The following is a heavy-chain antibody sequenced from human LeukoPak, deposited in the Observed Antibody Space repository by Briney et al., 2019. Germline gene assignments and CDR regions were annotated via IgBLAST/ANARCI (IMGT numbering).Heavy chain of an antibody. Sequence: GGSLTLSCAASGFTFSDYYMSWIRQAPGKGLEWVSYISSSGSTIYYADSVKGRFTISRDNAKNSLYLQMNSLRAEDTAVYYCARLLFEVVQSDYWGQGTLVTVSS. J-gene: IGHJ4*02. CDR2: ISSSGSTI. D-gene: IGHD3-3*01. CDR1: GFTFSDYY. CDR3: ARLLFEVVQSDY. V-gene: IGHV3-11*04.